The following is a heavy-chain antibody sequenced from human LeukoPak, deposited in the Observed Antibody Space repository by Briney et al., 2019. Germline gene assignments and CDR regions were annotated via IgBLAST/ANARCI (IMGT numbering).Heavy chain of an antibody. CDR3: ARSARIKGDYPWYFDL. D-gene: IGHD4-17*01. CDR2: ISAYNGNT. J-gene: IGHJ2*01. Sequence: ASVKVSCKASGYTFTSCGISWVRQAPGQGLEWMGWISAYNGNTNYAQKLQGRVTMTTDTSTSTAYMELRSLRSDDTAVYYCARSARIKGDYPWYFDLWGRGTLVTVSS. CDR1: GYTFTSCG. V-gene: IGHV1-18*01.